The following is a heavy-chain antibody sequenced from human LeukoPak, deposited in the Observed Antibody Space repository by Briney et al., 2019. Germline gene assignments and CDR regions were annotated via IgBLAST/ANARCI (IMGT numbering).Heavy chain of an antibody. Sequence: GGSLRLSCAASGFTFSSYSMNWVRQAPGKGLEWVSSISSSSSYIYYADSVKGRFTISRDNSKSTLYLQMNGLRPEDTAVYYCARDPLDISRWANAFDIWGQGTIVTVSS. CDR3: ARDPLDISRWANAFDI. CDR1: GFTFSSYS. J-gene: IGHJ3*02. D-gene: IGHD2-2*03. V-gene: IGHV3-21*01. CDR2: ISSSSSYI.